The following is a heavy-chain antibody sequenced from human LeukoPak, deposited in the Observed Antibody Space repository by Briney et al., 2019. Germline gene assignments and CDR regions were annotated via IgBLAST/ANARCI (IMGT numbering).Heavy chain of an antibody. J-gene: IGHJ4*02. D-gene: IGHD3-22*01. Sequence: SETLSLTCTVSGGSISSYYWSWIRQPPGKGLEWIGYIYYSGSTNYNPSLKSRVTISVDTSKNQFSLKLSSVTAADTAVYYCARLTYYYDSSGYYFDYWGQGTLVTVSS. V-gene: IGHV4-59*08. CDR2: IYYSGST. CDR3: ARLTYYYDSSGYYFDY. CDR1: GGSISSYY.